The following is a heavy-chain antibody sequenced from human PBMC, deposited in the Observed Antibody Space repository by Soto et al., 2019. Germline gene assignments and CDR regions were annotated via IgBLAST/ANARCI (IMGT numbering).Heavy chain of an antibody. J-gene: IGHJ5*02. Sequence: PGGSLRLSCAASGFTFSSYSMNWVRQAPGKGLEWVSSISSSSSYIYYADSVKGRFTISRDNAKNSLYLQMNSLRAEDTAVYYCALATYQLLFDWFDPWGQGTLVTVSS. CDR3: ALATYQLLFDWFDP. D-gene: IGHD2-2*01. CDR2: ISSSSSYI. V-gene: IGHV3-21*01. CDR1: GFTFSSYS.